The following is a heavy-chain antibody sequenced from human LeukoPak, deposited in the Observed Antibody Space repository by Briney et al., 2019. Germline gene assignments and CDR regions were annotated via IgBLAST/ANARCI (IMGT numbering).Heavy chain of an antibody. CDR2: INPNSGGT. Sequence: GASVKVSCKASGYTFTSYGISWVRQAPGQGLEWMGRINPNSGGTNYAQKFQGRVTMTRDASISTAYMELSRLRSDDTAVYYCARVQEPTGDPAYYDFWSGLDYWGQGTLVTVSS. CDR3: ARVQEPTGDPAYYDFWSGLDY. CDR1: GYTFTSYG. D-gene: IGHD3-3*01. J-gene: IGHJ4*02. V-gene: IGHV1-2*06.